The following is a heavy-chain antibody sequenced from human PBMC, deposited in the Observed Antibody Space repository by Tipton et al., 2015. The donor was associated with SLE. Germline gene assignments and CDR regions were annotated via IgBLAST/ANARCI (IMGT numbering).Heavy chain of an antibody. D-gene: IGHD2-2*01. CDR3: ASAYCSSTGCQTPGPDWVDP. Sequence: TLSLTCTVSGGSISNYYWSWIRQPPGKGLEWIGYIYYSGSTNYNPSLRSRVTISVDTSKNQFSLKLSSVTAADTAVYYCASAYCSSTGCQTPGPDWVDPWGQGTLVTVSS. CDR1: GGSISNYY. J-gene: IGHJ5*02. V-gene: IGHV4-59*07. CDR2: IYYSGST.